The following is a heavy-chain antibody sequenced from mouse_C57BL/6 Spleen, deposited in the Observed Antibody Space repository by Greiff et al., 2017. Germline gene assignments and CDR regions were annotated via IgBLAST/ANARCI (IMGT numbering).Heavy chain of an antibody. V-gene: IGHV14-2*01. D-gene: IGHD3-2*02. Sequence: EVKLQQSGAELVKPGASVKLSCTASGFNIQDYYMHWVKQRTEQGLEGIGRIDPEDGETKYAPKFQGKATITADTSSNTAYLQLSSLTSEDTAVYYCARDSSGYRFAYWGQGTLVTVSA. CDR3: ARDSSGYRFAY. CDR1: GFNIQDYY. CDR2: IDPEDGET. J-gene: IGHJ3*01.